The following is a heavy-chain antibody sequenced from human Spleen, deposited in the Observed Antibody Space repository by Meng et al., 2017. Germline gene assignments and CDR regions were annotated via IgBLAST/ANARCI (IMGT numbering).Heavy chain of an antibody. Sequence: GESLKISCAASGFTLSSFWMHWVRQGPGKGLVWVSRINSDGSSSSYADSVKGLFTISRDNAKNTLYLQMSSLRAEDTALSYCAGTKGFSGYDALEYWGQGTLVTVSS. CDR3: AGTKGFSGYDALEY. D-gene: IGHD5-12*01. CDR2: INSDGSSS. V-gene: IGHV3-74*01. CDR1: GFTLSSFW. J-gene: IGHJ4*02.